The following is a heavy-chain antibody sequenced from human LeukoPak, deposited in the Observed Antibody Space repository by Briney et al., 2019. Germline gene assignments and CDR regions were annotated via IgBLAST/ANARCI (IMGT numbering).Heavy chain of an antibody. CDR3: ARVHCGGDCYSFLVSSYFDP. J-gene: IGHJ5*02. CDR1: GHTFTSYG. V-gene: IGHV1-18*01. D-gene: IGHD2-21*02. CDR2: ISAYNGNT. Sequence: EASVKVSCKASGHTFTSYGISWVRQAPGQGLEWMGWISAYNGNTNYAQKLQGRVTMTTDTSTSTAYMELRSLRSDDTAVYYCARVHCGGDCYSFLVSSYFDPWGQGTLVTVSS.